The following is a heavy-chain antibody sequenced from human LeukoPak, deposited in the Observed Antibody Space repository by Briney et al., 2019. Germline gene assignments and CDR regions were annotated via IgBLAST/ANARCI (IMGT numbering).Heavy chain of an antibody. D-gene: IGHD2-21*01. CDR3: ARVLHCGGDCYTRGYFDY. CDR1: GDSVSSNSAA. J-gene: IGHJ4*02. Sequence: SQTLSLTCAISGDSVSSNSAAWNWIRQSPSRGLEWLGRTYYRSKWYNDYAVSVKSRITINPDTSKNQFSLQLNSVTPEDTAVYYCARVLHCGGDCYTRGYFDYWGQGTLVTVSS. V-gene: IGHV6-1*01. CDR2: TYYRSKWYN.